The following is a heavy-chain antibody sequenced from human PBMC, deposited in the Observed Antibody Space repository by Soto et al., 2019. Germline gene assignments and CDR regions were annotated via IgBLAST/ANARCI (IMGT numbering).Heavy chain of an antibody. J-gene: IGHJ5*02. CDR1: GGSISSGGYS. V-gene: IGHV4-30-2*01. Sequence: SETLSLTCAVSGGSISSGGYSWSWIRQPPGKGLEWIGYIYHSGSTYYNPSLKSRVTISVDRSKNQFSLKLSSVTAADTAVYYSARSIDPWGQGTLVTVSS. CDR3: ARSIDP. CDR2: IYHSGST.